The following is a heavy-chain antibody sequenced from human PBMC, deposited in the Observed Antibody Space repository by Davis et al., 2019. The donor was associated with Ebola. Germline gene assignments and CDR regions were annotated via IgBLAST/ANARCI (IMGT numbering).Heavy chain of an antibody. Sequence: AASVKVSCKASGYTFTSYGISWVRQAPGQALAWLCFFLAYNGNTNYAQKLQGRVTMTTDTSTSTAYMELRSLRSDDTAVYYCARDVEVVGIAAGSYLYYYYGMDVWGQGTTVTVSS. V-gene: IGHV1-18*01. CDR1: GYTFTSYG. CDR2: FLAYNGNT. CDR3: ARDVEVVGIAAGSYLYYYYGMDV. J-gene: IGHJ6*02. D-gene: IGHD3-10*01.